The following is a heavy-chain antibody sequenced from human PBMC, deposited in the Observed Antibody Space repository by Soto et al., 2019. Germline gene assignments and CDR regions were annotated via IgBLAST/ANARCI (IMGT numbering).Heavy chain of an antibody. V-gene: IGHV4-59*01. J-gene: IGHJ6*02. CDR1: GGSISSYY. CDR3: ARDRGYNANYYYYYGMDV. D-gene: IGHD5-12*01. Sequence: PSETLSLTCTVSGGSISSYYWSWIRQPPGKGLEWIGYIYYSGSTNYNPSLKSRVTISVDTSKNQFSLKLSSVTAADTAVYYCARDRGYNANYYYYYGMDVWGQGTTVTVSS. CDR2: IYYSGST.